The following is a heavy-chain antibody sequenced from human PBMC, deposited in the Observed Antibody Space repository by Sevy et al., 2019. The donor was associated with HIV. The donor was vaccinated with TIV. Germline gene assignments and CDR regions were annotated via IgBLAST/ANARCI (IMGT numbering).Heavy chain of an antibody. J-gene: IGHJ4*02. V-gene: IGHV3-48*02. CDR2: ISTGSTTI. D-gene: IGHD3-16*01. Sequence: GGSLRLSCAASGFIFSSYSMNWVRQAPGKGLEWISYISTGSTTIYYADSVKGRFTVSRDNARSSLFLQKTSLRDEDTAVYYCAIDPRDGGDYWGQGTLVTVSS. CDR1: GFIFSSYS. CDR3: AIDPRDGGDY.